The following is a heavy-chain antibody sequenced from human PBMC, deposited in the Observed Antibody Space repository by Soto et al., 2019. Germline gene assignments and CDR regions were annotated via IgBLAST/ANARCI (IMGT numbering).Heavy chain of an antibody. CDR2: ISYDGSNK. D-gene: IGHD5-12*01. CDR3: AKGRYSGYESLDY. CDR1: GFTFSSYG. J-gene: IGHJ4*02. V-gene: IGHV3-30*18. Sequence: ALRLSCAASGFTFSSYGMHWVRQAPGKGLEWVAVISYDGSNKYYADSVKGRFTISRDNSKNTLYLQMNSLRAEDTAVYYCAKGRYSGYESLDYWGQGTLVTVSS.